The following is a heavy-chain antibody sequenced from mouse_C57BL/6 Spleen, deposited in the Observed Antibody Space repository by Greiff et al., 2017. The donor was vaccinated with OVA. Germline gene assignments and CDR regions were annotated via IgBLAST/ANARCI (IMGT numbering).Heavy chain of an antibody. Sequence: QVQLKQSGPELVKPGASVKISCKASGYAFSSSWMNWVKQRPGKGLEWIGRIYPGDGDTNYNGKFKGKATLTADKSSSTAYMQLSSLTSEDSAVYFCAEGLQDYYAMDYWGQGTSVTVSS. CDR2: IYPGDGDT. D-gene: IGHD2-2*01. V-gene: IGHV1-82*01. CDR3: AEGLQDYYAMDY. CDR1: GYAFSSSW. J-gene: IGHJ4*01.